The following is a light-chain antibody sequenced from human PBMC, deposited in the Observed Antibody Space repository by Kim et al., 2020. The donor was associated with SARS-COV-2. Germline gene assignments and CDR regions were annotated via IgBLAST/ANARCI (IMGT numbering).Light chain of an antibody. CDR2: NND. Sequence: ELTQPPSASGTPGQRVTISCSGSSSNIGSYTVNWYRHLPGTAPKLLIYNNDQRPSGVPDRFSASKSGTSASLAISGPQSDDEADYYCAAWDGSLHGVLFGGGTQLTVL. CDR3: AAWDGSLHGVL. J-gene: IGLJ2*01. V-gene: IGLV1-44*01. CDR1: SSNIGSYT.